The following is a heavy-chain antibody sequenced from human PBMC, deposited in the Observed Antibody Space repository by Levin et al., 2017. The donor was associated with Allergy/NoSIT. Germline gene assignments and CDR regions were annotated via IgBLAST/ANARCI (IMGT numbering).Heavy chain of an antibody. CDR2: ISYDGSNK. Sequence: GESLKISCAASGFTFSSYGMHWVRQAPGKGLEWVAVISYDGSNKYYADSVKGRFTISRDNSKNTLYLQMNSLRAEDTAVYYCAKEPYDSSGYYYEGDYWGQGTLVTVSS. J-gene: IGHJ4*02. V-gene: IGHV3-30*18. CDR3: AKEPYDSSGYYYEGDY. CDR1: GFTFSSYG. D-gene: IGHD3-22*01.